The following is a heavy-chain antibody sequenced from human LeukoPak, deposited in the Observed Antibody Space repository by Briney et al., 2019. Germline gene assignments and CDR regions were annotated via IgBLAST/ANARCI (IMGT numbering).Heavy chain of an antibody. CDR1: GFTFSSYA. J-gene: IGHJ4*02. V-gene: IGHV3-23*01. D-gene: IGHD6-13*01. CDR3: AKDIISILAWIAAAGTNYFDY. CDR2: ISGSGGST. Sequence: PGGSLRLSCAASGFTFSSYAMSWVRQAPGKGLEWVSAISGSGGSTYYADSVKGRFTISRDNSKNTLYLQMNSLRAEDTAVYYCAKDIISILAWIAAAGTNYFDYWGQGTLVTVSS.